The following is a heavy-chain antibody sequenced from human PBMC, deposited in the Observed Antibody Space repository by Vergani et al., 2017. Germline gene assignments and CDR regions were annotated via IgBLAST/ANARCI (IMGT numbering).Heavy chain of an antibody. CDR2: IRGSGGST. Sequence: VQLVESGGGVVQPGRSLRLSCAASGFTFSSYAMSWVRQAPGRGLEWVSAIRGSGGSTYYADSVKGRFTISRDNSKNTLYLQMNSLRAEDTAVYYCVTRWGSTTVYLDYWGQGTLVTVSS. CDR1: GFTFSSYA. V-gene: IGHV3-23*04. CDR3: VTRWGSTTVYLDY. J-gene: IGHJ4*02. D-gene: IGHD3-16*01.